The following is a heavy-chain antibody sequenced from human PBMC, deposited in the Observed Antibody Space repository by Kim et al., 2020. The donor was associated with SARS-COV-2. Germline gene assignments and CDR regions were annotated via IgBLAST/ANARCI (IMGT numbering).Heavy chain of an antibody. CDR1: GFTFSSYW. CDR2: INSDGGTI. V-gene: IGHV3-74*01. J-gene: IGHJ4*02. D-gene: IGHD1-26*01. Sequence: GGSLRLSCAASGFTFSSYWMHWVRQAPGKGLVWVSRINSDGGTISYADSVKGRFTISRDNAKSTLYLQMNSLRAEDTAVYYCASRRYTGTYCYFDYWGQGTLVTVSS. CDR3: ASRRYTGTYCYFDY.